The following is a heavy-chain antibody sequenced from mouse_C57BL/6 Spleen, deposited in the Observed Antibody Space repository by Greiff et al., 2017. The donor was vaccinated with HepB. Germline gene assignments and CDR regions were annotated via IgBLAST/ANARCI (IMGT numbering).Heavy chain of an antibody. Sequence: QVQLQQPGAELVRPGSSVKLSCKASGYTFTSYWMHWVKQRPIQGLEWIGNIDPSDSETHYNQKFKDKATLTVDKSSSTAYMQLSSLTSEDSAVYYCARSPYDYPWFADWGQGTLVTVSA. CDR1: GYTFTSYW. CDR3: ARSPYDYPWFAD. CDR2: IDPSDSET. V-gene: IGHV1-52*01. J-gene: IGHJ3*01. D-gene: IGHD2-4*01.